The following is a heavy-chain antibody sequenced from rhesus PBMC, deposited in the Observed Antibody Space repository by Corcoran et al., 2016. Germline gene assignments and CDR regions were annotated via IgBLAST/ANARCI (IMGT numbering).Heavy chain of an antibody. CDR1: GGSLSDSYY. CDR2: IYGGVGTT. CDR3: ASPAGGSGWEYFDY. Sequence: QVQLQESGPGLVKPSETLSLTCAVSGGSLSDSYYWSWIRQPPGKGLEWIGYIYGGVGTTTYNPSLKSRVTISIATSKNQFSLKLSSVTAADTAVYYCASPAGGSGWEYFDYWGQGVLVTVSS. D-gene: IGHD6-31*01. J-gene: IGHJ4*01. V-gene: IGHV4-106*01.